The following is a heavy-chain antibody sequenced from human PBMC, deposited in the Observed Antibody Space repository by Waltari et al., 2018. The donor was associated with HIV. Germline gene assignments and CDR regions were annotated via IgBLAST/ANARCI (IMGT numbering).Heavy chain of an antibody. D-gene: IGHD1-1*01. CDR3: ARDETGTSDY. CDR2: IRSSSIYI. V-gene: IGHV3-21*01. J-gene: IGHJ4*02. Sequence: EVQLVESGGGLVKPGGSLRLSCAASGFPFSSYSMNWVGQAPGKGLEWVSSIRSSSIYIYYADSVKGRFTISRDNAKNSLYLQMNSLRAEDTAVYYCARDETGTSDYWGQGTLVTVSS. CDR1: GFPFSSYS.